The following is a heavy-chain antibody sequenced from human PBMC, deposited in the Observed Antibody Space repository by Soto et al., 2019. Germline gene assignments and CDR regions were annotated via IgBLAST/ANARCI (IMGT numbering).Heavy chain of an antibody. Sequence: QVQLVQSGAEVKKPGASVKVSCKASGYTFTSYGISWVRQAPGQGLEWMGWISAYNGNTNYAQKLQGRVTMTTDTSTSTAYMELRSLRSDDTAVYYCARRHDYSNYVNQYYYYGMDVWGQGTTVTVSS. D-gene: IGHD4-4*01. V-gene: IGHV1-18*01. CDR3: ARRHDYSNYVNQYYYYGMDV. CDR2: ISAYNGNT. CDR1: GYTFTSYG. J-gene: IGHJ6*02.